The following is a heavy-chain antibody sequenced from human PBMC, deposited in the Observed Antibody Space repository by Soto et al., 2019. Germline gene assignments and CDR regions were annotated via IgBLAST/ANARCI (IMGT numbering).Heavy chain of an antibody. CDR1: GFTFSSYA. CDR2: ISGSGGST. Sequence: PGGSLRLSCAASGFTFSSYAMSWVRQAPGKGLEWVSAISGSGGSTYYADSVKGRFTISRDNSKNTLYLQMNSLRAEDTAVYYCAKWYSSGWLYYYYYGMDVWGQGTTVTVSS. CDR3: AKWYSSGWLYYYYYGMDV. V-gene: IGHV3-23*01. D-gene: IGHD6-19*01. J-gene: IGHJ6*02.